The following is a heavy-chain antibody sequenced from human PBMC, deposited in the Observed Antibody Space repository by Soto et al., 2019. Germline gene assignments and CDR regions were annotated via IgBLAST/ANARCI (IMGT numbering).Heavy chain of an antibody. J-gene: IGHJ4*02. CDR2: INTLSGDT. CDR3: ARSLLNVILPLAY. D-gene: IGHD3-3*02. V-gene: IGHV1-2*02. CDR1: GYTFSGYY. Sequence: QVQLVQSGAEVKKPGASVKVSCKASGYTFSGYYMHWVRQAPRQGLEWMGWINTLSGDTSFPQKFQGRLAMTRDTSIDTAFMEVSRLTSDDTAIYYCARSLLNVILPLAYWGQGTLVSVSS.